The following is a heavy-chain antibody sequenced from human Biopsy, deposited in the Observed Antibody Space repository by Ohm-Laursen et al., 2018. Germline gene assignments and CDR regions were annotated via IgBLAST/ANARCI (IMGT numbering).Heavy chain of an antibody. J-gene: IGHJ2*01. V-gene: IGHV4-59*01. CDR1: GDSISSYY. D-gene: IGHD3-22*01. CDR2: VYYTGST. CDR3: ARDRGYYTDRAVPGYFDL. Sequence: GTLSLTCTVSGDSISSYYWSWIRQPPGKGLQWIGYVYYTGSTDYNPSLQSRVTISVGTSKNHFSLRLRSVTHADTAIYYCARDRGYYTDRAVPGYFDLWGRGTMVTVSS.